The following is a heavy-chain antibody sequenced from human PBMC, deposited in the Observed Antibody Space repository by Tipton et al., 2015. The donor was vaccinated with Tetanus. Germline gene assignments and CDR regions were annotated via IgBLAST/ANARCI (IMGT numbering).Heavy chain of an antibody. Sequence: TLSLTCSVSGDSGSRHYWSWIRQPPGKALEWIGDIFYSGNSISNPSFRSRVTMSVDTSRTLFSLTLIAVTAADTAVYFCARAANNSRRRGYDVWGQGAQVIVSS. D-gene: IGHD2/OR15-2a*01. CDR2: IFYSGNS. CDR3: ARAANNSRRRGYDV. J-gene: IGHJ4*02. V-gene: IGHV4-59*02. CDR1: GDSGSRHY.